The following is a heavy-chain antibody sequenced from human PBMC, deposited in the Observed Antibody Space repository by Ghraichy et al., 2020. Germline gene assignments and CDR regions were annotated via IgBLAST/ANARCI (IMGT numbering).Heavy chain of an antibody. CDR2: ISSNGSTI. CDR1: GFTFSSYE. CDR3: ARAGSRRDGYDY. Sequence: GGSLRLSCAASGFTFSSYEMNWVRQAPGKGLEWVSYISSNGSTIYYADSVKGRFTISRDNAKNSLYLQMNSLRAEDTAVYYCARAGSRRDGYDYWGQGTLVTVSS. V-gene: IGHV3-48*03. D-gene: IGHD1-26*01. J-gene: IGHJ4*02.